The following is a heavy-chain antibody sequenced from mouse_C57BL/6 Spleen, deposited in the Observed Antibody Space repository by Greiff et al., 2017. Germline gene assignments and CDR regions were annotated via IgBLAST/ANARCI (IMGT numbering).Heavy chain of an antibody. CDR1: GFNFSNYW. CDR2: IRLKSDNYAT. J-gene: IGHJ2*01. CDR3: TGGTVVAPFDY. V-gene: IGHV6-3*01. D-gene: IGHD1-1*01. Sequence: EVKVEESGGGLVQPGGSMKLSCVASGFNFSNYWMNWVRQSPEKGLEWVAQIRLKSDNYATHYAESVKGRFTISRDDSKSSVYLQMNNLRAEDTGIYYCTGGTVVAPFDYWGQGTTLTVSS.